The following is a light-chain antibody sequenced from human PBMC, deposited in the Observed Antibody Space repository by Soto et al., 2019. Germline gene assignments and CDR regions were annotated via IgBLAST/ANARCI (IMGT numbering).Light chain of an antibody. V-gene: IGKV2-28*01. CDR3: MQALQTPLT. CDR1: QSLLHSNGYNF. CDR2: LGS. Sequence: DIVVSQSPLSLPVTPGEPASISCRSSQSLLHSNGYNFLDWYLQKPGQSPQLLIYLGSNRASGVPDRFSGSGSGTDFTLKISRVEAEDVGVYYCMQALQTPLTFGGGTKVDI. J-gene: IGKJ4*01.